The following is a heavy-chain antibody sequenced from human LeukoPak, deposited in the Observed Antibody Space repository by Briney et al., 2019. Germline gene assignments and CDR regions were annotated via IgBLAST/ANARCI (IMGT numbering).Heavy chain of an antibody. CDR2: SYYRSKWYN. Sequence: SQTLSPPFAISGDRVSSNNAAWIWISQCPSSGLERLGRSYYRSKWYNDYAVSVKSRIPVNPDTSKNQFSLQLNSVTPEDTAVYYCAKMSSSCYLPKWGQGTLVTVSS. CDR3: AKMSSSCYLPK. V-gene: IGHV6-1*01. J-gene: IGHJ4*02. CDR1: GDRVSSNNAA. D-gene: IGHD6-13*01.